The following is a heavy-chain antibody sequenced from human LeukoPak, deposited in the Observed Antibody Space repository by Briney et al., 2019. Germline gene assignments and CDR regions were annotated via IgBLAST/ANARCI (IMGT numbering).Heavy chain of an antibody. J-gene: IGHJ4*02. Sequence: ASVKVSCKASGYTFTDYYMHWVRQAPGHGLEWMGWIYPDSGGTNSAQKFQSRVTMTRGTSISTAYMGLSRLTSDDTAVYYCARGRSDYYLDSWGQGTLVTVSS. V-gene: IGHV1-2*02. CDR1: GYTFTDYY. D-gene: IGHD3-10*01. CDR2: IYPDSGGT. CDR3: ARGRSDYYLDS.